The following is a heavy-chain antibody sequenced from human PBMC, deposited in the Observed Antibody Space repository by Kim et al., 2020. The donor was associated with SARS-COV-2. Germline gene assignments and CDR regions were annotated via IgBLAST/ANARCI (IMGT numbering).Heavy chain of an antibody. V-gene: IGHV3-15*01. J-gene: IGHJ3*02. D-gene: IGHD3-22*01. Sequence: GGSLRLSCAASGFTFSNAWMSWVRQAPGKGLEWVGRIKSKTDGGTTDYAAPVKGRFTISRDDSKNTLYLQMNSLKTEDTAVYYCTTDTSYYDSSGYSAIPNDAFDIWGQGTMVTVSS. CDR1: GFTFSNAW. CDR2: IKSKTDGGTT. CDR3: TTDTSYYDSSGYSAIPNDAFDI.